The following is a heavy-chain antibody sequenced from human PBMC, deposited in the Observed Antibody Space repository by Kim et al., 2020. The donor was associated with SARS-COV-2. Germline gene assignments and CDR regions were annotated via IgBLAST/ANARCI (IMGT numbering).Heavy chain of an antibody. D-gene: IGHD1-26*01. CDR3: AGSYSDSGSYPFDY. J-gene: IGHJ4*02. V-gene: IGHV3-9*01. Sequence: ADSVKGRFTISRDNAKNSLYLQMNSLRAEDTALYYCAGSYSDSGSYPFDYWGQGTLVTVSS.